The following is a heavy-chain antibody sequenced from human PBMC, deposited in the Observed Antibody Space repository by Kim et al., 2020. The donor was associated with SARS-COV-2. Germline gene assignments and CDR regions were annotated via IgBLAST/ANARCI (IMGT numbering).Heavy chain of an antibody. CDR3: ARGPAAPSYYYGMDA. CDR1: GFTFSSYS. Sequence: GGSLRLSCAASGFTFSSYSMNWVRQAPGKGLEWVSSISSSSSYIYYADSVKGRFTISRDNAKNSLYLQMNSLRAEDTAVYYCARGPAAPSYYYGMDAWGQGTTVTVSS. J-gene: IGHJ6*02. V-gene: IGHV3-21*01. CDR2: ISSSSSYI. D-gene: IGHD6-6*01.